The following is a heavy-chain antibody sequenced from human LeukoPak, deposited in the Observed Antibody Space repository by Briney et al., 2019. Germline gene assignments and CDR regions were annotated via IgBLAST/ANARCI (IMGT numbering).Heavy chain of an antibody. V-gene: IGHV1-8*01. Sequence: ASVKVSCKASGYTFTSYDINWVRQATGQGLEWMGWMNPNSGNTGYAQKFQGRATMTRNTSISTAYMELSSLTSEDTAVYYCARAPFGHRIAARHGLRVLLPSSYWGQGTLVTVSS. J-gene: IGHJ4*02. CDR2: MNPNSGNT. CDR3: ARAPFGHRIAARHGLRVLLPSSY. D-gene: IGHD6-6*01. CDR1: GYTFTSYD.